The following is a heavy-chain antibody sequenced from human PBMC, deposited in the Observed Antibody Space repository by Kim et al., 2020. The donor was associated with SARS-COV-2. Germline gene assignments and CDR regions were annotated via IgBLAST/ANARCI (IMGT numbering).Heavy chain of an antibody. J-gene: IGHJ4*02. Sequence: GGSLRLSCAASGFTFSSYAMSWVRQAPGKGLEWVSSISGNGGSTYYADSVKGRFTISRDNSKNTLFLQMNNLRAEDTAVYYCAKGAGAPFFFDYWGQVTLVTVSS. V-gene: IGHV3-23*01. D-gene: IGHD6-19*01. CDR1: GFTFSSYA. CDR3: AKGAGAPFFFDY. CDR2: ISGNGGST.